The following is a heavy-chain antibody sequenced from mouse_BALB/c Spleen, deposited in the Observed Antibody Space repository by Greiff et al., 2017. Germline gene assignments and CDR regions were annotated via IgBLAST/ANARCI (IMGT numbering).Heavy chain of an antibody. J-gene: IGHJ2*01. Sequence: DVKLVESGGGLVKPGGSLKLSCAASGFTFSDYYMYWVRQTPEKRLEWVATISDGGSYTYYPDSVKGRFTISRDNAKNNLYLQMSSLKSEDTAMYYCARGLLLDYWGQGTTLTVSS. CDR2: ISDGGSYT. CDR1: GFTFSDYY. CDR3: ARGLLLDY. D-gene: IGHD1-1*01. V-gene: IGHV5-4*02.